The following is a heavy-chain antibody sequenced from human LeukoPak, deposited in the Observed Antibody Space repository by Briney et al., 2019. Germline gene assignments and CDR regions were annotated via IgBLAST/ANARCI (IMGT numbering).Heavy chain of an antibody. D-gene: IGHD3-10*01. CDR2: IYYSGST. J-gene: IGHJ3*02. V-gene: IGHV4-39*07. Sequence: SETLSLTCTVSGSSISSSSYYWGWIRQPPGKGLEWIGSIYYSGSTYYNPSLKSRVTISVDTSKNQFSLKLGSVTAADTAVYYCARGLLWFGEPPGTAFDIWGQGTMVTVSS. CDR1: GSSISSSSYY. CDR3: ARGLLWFGEPPGTAFDI.